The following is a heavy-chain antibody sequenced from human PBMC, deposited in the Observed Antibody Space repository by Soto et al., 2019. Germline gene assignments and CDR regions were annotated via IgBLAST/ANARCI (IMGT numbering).Heavy chain of an antibody. D-gene: IGHD3-16*02. V-gene: IGHV3-15*07. Sequence: GGSLRLSGAASGFTFSNAWMNWVRQAPGKGLEWVGRIKSKTEGGTTDYAAPVKGRFTISRDDSKNTLYLQMNSLKTEDTAVYYCTTDSPYYDYVWGSYRSDYWGQGTLVTVSS. CDR2: IKSKTEGGTT. CDR3: TTDSPYYDYVWGSYRSDY. J-gene: IGHJ4*02. CDR1: GFTFSNAW.